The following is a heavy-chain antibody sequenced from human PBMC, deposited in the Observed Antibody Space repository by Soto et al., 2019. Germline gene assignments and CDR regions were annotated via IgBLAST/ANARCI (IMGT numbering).Heavy chain of an antibody. J-gene: IGHJ5*02. D-gene: IGHD2-2*02. Sequence: EVQLVESGGGLVKPGGSLRLSCAASGFTFSSYSMNWVRQAPGKGLEWVSSISSSSSYIYYADSVKGRFTISRDNAKNSLYLQMNSLRAEDTAVYYCARDKTPEEYQLLYSHKYSGYDRGLNWFDPWGQGTLVTVSS. CDR3: ARDKTPEEYQLLYSHKYSGYDRGLNWFDP. CDR1: GFTFSSYS. V-gene: IGHV3-21*01. CDR2: ISSSSSYI.